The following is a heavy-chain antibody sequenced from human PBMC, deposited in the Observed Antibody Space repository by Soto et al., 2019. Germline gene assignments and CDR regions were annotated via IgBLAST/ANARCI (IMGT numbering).Heavy chain of an antibody. V-gene: IGHV4-61*01. CDR3: ARDRPYYDSSWPAAFDI. Sequence: SETLSLTCTVSGGSVSSGSYYWSWIRQPPGKGLEWIGYIYYSGSTNYNPSLKSRVTISVDTSKNQFSLKLSSVTAADTAVYYCARDRPYYDSSWPAAFDIWGQGTMVTVSS. D-gene: IGHD3-22*01. CDR1: GGSVSSGSYY. J-gene: IGHJ3*02. CDR2: IYYSGST.